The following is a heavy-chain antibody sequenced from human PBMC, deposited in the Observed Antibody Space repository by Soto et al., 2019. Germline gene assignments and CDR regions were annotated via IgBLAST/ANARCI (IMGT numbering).Heavy chain of an antibody. J-gene: IGHJ6*02. Sequence: EVQLVETGGDLIQSGGSLRLSCAASGFAVSTSYMMWVRQAPGKGLECISITYTGGSTRYADSVRGRFTISRDNAKNSLYLRMNSLRDEDTAAYYCAREGPEMATIRSFYYYYGMDVWGQGTTVTVSS. CDR2: TYTGGST. D-gene: IGHD5-12*01. CDR3: AREGPEMATIRSFYYYYGMDV. CDR1: GFAVSTSY. V-gene: IGHV3-53*02.